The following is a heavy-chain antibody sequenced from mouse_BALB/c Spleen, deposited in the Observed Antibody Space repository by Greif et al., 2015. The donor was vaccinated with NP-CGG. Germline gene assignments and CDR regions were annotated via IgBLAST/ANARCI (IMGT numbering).Heavy chain of an antibody. Sequence: EVKLVESGGGLVQPGGSLKLSCAASGFTFSSYGMSWVRPTPEKRLELVATINSNGGSTYYPDSVKGRFTISRDNAKNTLYLQMSSLKSEDTAMYYCARLALRYPDFDYWGQGTTLTVSS. CDR2: INSNGGST. V-gene: IGHV5-6-3*01. J-gene: IGHJ2*01. D-gene: IGHD1-1*01. CDR3: ARLALRYPDFDY. CDR1: GFTFSSYG.